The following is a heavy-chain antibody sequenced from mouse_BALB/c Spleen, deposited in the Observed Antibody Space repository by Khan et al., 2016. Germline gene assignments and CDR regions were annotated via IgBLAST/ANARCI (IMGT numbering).Heavy chain of an antibody. CDR2: IDPANGNT. Sequence: MQLKQSGAELVKPGASVKLSCTASGFNIKDTYMHWVNQRPEQGLEWIGRIDPANGNTKYDPKFQGKATITEDTSSNTAYLQLSSLTSEDTAVYYCARSPYDYDVGFAYWGQGTLVTVSA. J-gene: IGHJ3*01. V-gene: IGHV14-3*02. D-gene: IGHD2-4*01. CDR3: ARSPYDYDVGFAY. CDR1: GFNIKDTY.